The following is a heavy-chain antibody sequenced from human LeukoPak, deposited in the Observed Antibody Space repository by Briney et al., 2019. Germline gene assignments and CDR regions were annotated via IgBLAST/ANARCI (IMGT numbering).Heavy chain of an antibody. CDR3: ARDRSGSYYSYYYYYMDV. CDR1: GYTFTGYY. CDR2: INPNSGGT. Sequence: ASVKVSCKASGYTFTGYYMHWVRQAPGQGLEWMGWINPNSGGTNYAQKFQGRVTMTRDTSISTAYMELSRLRSDDTAVYYCARDRSGSYYSYYYYYMDVWGKGTTVTVSS. J-gene: IGHJ6*03. D-gene: IGHD1-26*01. V-gene: IGHV1-2*02.